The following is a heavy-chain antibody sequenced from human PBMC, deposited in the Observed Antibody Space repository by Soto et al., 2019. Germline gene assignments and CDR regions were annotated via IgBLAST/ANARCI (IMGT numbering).Heavy chain of an antibody. J-gene: IGHJ4*02. CDR3: AKAYVEQWLLPHLDK. Sequence: PGGSLRLSCVASGFNFKKFAMSWVRQAPGEGLEWISGISCCGGSTSYADSVKGRFSIARDDSTNTLSLQMNNLRVEDTAQYYCAKAYVEQWLLPHLDKWGPGTLVTVSS. CDR1: GFNFKKFA. V-gene: IGHV3-23*01. CDR2: ISCCGGST. D-gene: IGHD6-19*01.